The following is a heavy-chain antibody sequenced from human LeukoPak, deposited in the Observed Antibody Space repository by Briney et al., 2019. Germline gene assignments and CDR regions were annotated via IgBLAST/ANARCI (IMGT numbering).Heavy chain of an antibody. Sequence: GGSLRLSCAASGFTFSSYAMSWVRQAPGKGLEWVAVISYDGSNKYYADSVKGRFTISRDNSKNTLYLQMNSLRAEDTAVYYCARDEQYYDFWSGYYPIFDYWGQGTLVTVSS. V-gene: IGHV3-30*04. D-gene: IGHD3-3*01. CDR2: ISYDGSNK. CDR1: GFTFSSYA. J-gene: IGHJ4*02. CDR3: ARDEQYYDFWSGYYPIFDY.